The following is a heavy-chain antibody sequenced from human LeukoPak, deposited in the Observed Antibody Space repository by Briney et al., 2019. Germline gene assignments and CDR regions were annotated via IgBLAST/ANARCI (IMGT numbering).Heavy chain of an antibody. V-gene: IGHV4-59*01. CDR1: GGSISSYY. J-gene: IGHJ4*02. CDR3: ARDLGSSGWYNFDY. Sequence: SETLSLTCTVSGGSISSYYWSWIRQPPGKGLEWIGYIYYSGSTNYNPSLKSRVIISVDTSKNQFSLKLSSVTAADTAVYYCARDLGSSGWYNFDYWGQGTLVTVSS. CDR2: IYYSGST. D-gene: IGHD6-19*01.